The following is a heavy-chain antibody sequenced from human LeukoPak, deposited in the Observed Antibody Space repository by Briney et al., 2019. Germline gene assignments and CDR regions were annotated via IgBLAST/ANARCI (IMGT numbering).Heavy chain of an antibody. CDR3: ARDSLPMEPYYYYYYMDV. J-gene: IGHJ6*03. V-gene: IGHV1-46*01. Sequence: GASVKVSCKASGYTFTSYYMHWVRQAPGQGLEWMGIINPSGGSTSYAQKFQGRVTMTRDMSTSTVYMELSSLRSEDTAVYYCARDSLPMEPYYYYYYMDVWGKGTTVTVSS. D-gene: IGHD1-26*01. CDR1: GYTFTSYY. CDR2: INPSGGST.